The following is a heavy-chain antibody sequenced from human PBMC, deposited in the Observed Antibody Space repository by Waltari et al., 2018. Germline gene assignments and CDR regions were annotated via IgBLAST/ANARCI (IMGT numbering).Heavy chain of an antibody. Sequence: QVQLVESGGGVVQPGRSLRLPCAASGFTFSRFGMHWVRQAPGKGLEWVAVIWHDGSNEYYVDSVKGRFTISRDNSKNTLYLQMNSLRAEDSAVYYCASQSTTLFDYWGQGTLGTVSS. CDR1: GFTFSRFG. CDR2: IWHDGSNE. D-gene: IGHD2-15*01. J-gene: IGHJ4*02. V-gene: IGHV3-33*01. CDR3: ASQSTTLFDY.